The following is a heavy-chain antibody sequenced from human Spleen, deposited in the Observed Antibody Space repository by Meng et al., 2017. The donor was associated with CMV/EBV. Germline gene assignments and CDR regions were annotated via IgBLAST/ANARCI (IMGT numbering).Heavy chain of an antibody. CDR3: ARLNYYGMDV. V-gene: IGHV3-74*01. CDR2: INSDGSST. D-gene: IGHD3-16*01. J-gene: IGHJ6*02. Sequence: GESLKISCAAPGFTFSSYWMHWVRQAPGKGLVWVSRINSDGSSTSYADSVKGRFTISRDNAKNTLYLQMNSLRAEDTAVYYCARLNYYGMDVWGQGTTVTVSS. CDR1: GFTFSSYW.